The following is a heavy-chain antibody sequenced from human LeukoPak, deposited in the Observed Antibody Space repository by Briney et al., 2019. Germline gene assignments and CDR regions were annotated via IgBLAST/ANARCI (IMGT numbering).Heavy chain of an antibody. CDR1: GGSISSSGYY. J-gene: IGHJ4*02. CDR3: ARGGTRYDFWSGYYHFDY. D-gene: IGHD3-3*01. Sequence: SETLSLTCTVSGGSISSSGYYWGWIRQSPENGLEWIGSFYYNGDTYYNPSLKNRVTISVDTSKNQFSLKLSSVTAADTAVYYCARGGTRYDFWSGYYHFDYWGQGTLVTVSS. V-gene: IGHV4-39*07. CDR2: FYYNGDT.